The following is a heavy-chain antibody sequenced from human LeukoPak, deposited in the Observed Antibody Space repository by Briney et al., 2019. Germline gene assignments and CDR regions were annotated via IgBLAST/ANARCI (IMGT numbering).Heavy chain of an antibody. CDR1: EFTFSSFS. CDR2: ISHDGSDK. D-gene: IGHD5-12*01. Sequence: GGSLRLSCAASEFTFSSFSLHWVRQAPGKGLEWMALISHDGSDKYADSVKGRFTVSRDNSKNTLYLQMNSLRTEDTAVYYCVRYSGYDYFFDYWGQRSLVTVSS. V-gene: IGHV3-30*03. J-gene: IGHJ4*02. CDR3: VRYSGYDYFFDY.